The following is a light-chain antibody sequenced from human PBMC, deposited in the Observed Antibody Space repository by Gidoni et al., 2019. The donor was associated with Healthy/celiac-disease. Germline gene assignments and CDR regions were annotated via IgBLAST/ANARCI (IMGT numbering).Light chain of an antibody. CDR3: QQSYSTPYT. CDR1: QSISCY. CDR2: AAS. V-gene: IGKV1-39*01. Sequence: DIQMTQSPSSLSASVGDTVTITRSASQSISCYLKGYQQKPGKAPQLLIYAASSLQSGVPSRFSGSGCGRDFTLTISSLQPEDFATYYCQQSYSTPYTFGQGTKLEIK. J-gene: IGKJ2*01.